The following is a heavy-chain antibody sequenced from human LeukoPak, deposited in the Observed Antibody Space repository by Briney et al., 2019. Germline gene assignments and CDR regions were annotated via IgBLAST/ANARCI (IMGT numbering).Heavy chain of an antibody. D-gene: IGHD4-11*01. Sequence: PGGSLRLSCAASGFTFSTYWMTWVRQAPGKGLEWVANIKEDGSDKYYEDSVKGRFTISRDNAKNSLFLQMNSLRAADTAVYYCARGGRYSNYLDCWGQGTLVTVSS. J-gene: IGHJ4*02. V-gene: IGHV3-7*04. CDR1: GFTFSTYW. CDR2: IKEDGSDK. CDR3: ARGGRYSNYLDC.